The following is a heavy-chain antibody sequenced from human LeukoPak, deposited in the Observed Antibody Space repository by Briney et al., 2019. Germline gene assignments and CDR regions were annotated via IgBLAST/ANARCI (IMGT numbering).Heavy chain of an antibody. D-gene: IGHD3-22*01. V-gene: IGHV3-30-3*01. CDR1: GLI. CDR3: AKEGHSSGYCGVFDI. Sequence: GGSLRLSYAASGLIIHWVRQAPGKGLEWVAAISHDGNSKYYADSVKGRFTISRDNSKNTVYLQLNSLGAEDTAVYYCAKEGHSSGYCGVFDIWGQGTTVTVSS. J-gene: IGHJ3*02. CDR2: ISHDGNSK.